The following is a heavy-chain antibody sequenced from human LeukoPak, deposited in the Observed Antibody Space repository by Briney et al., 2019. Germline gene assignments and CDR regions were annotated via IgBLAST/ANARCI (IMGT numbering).Heavy chain of an antibody. CDR2: IYYSGST. J-gene: IGHJ3*02. CDR1: GGSISSYY. D-gene: IGHD2-2*02. Sequence: SETLSLTCTVSGGSISSYYWSWIRQPPGKGLEWIGYIYYSGSTNYNPSLKSRVTISVDTSKNQFSLKLSSVTVADTAVYYCARFIVVVPAAIPSLARDDAFDIWGQGTMVTVSS. V-gene: IGHV4-59*08. CDR3: ARFIVVVPAAIPSLARDDAFDI.